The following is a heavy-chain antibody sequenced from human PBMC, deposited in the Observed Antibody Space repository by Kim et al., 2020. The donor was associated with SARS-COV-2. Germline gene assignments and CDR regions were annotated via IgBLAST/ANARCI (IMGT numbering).Heavy chain of an antibody. J-gene: IGHJ2*01. CDR3: AFVTYCRLWYFYL. Sequence: GGSLRLSCAASGFTVSSNYMSWVRQAPVTGLYFLSVFYSGGSTYYAYSVKGRFTISRDTSKNTLYLQMNSLIAEYTAVYYFAFVTYCRLWYFYLFVRFTL. CDR1: GFTVSSNY. D-gene: IGHD2-21*02. CDR2: FYSGGST. V-gene: IGHV3-53*01.